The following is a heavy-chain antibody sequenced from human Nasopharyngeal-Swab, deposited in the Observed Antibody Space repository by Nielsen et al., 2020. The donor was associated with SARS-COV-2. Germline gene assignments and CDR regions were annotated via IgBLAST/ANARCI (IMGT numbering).Heavy chain of an antibody. V-gene: IGHV4-34*01. D-gene: IGHD3-22*01. Sequence: WIRQPPGKGLEWIGEINHSGSTNYNPSLKSRVTISVDTSKNQFSLKLSSVTAADTAVYYCARRGLITIIHRWFDPWGQGTLVTVSS. CDR3: ARRGLITIIHRWFDP. CDR2: INHSGST. J-gene: IGHJ5*02.